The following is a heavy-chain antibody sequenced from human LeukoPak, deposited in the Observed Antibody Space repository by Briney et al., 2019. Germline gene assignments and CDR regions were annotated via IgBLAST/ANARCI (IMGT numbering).Heavy chain of an antibody. CDR3: VRGDLPTTVLNDPFNI. J-gene: IGHJ3*02. Sequence: ASVKVSCKASGYTFRSYDINWVRQAPGQGLEWLGWMNPNSGNTGYAPKFQGRVTMTRDTSINTAYMEVTSLRSEDTAVYFCVRGDLPTTVLNDPFNIWGQGTMVTVSS. D-gene: IGHD4-11*01. CDR2: MNPNSGNT. CDR1: GYTFRSYD. V-gene: IGHV1-8*01.